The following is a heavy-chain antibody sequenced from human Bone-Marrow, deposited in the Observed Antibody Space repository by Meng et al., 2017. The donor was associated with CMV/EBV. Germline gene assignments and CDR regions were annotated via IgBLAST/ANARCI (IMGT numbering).Heavy chain of an antibody. Sequence: GGSLRLSCAASGFTFSSDGMHWVRQAPGKGLEWVAFIRYDGSNKYYADSVKGRFTISRDNSKNTLYLQMNSLRAEDTAVYYCAKDPYYDFWSGYPSLHYYYGMDVWGQGTTVTVSS. J-gene: IGHJ6*02. CDR1: GFTFSSDG. D-gene: IGHD3-3*01. V-gene: IGHV3-30*02. CDR2: IRYDGSNK. CDR3: AKDPYYDFWSGYPSLHYYYGMDV.